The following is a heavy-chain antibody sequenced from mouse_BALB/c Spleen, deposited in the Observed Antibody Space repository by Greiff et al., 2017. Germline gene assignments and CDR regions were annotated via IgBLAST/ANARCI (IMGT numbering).Heavy chain of an antibody. J-gene: IGHJ1*01. Sequence: EVQRVESGGGLVKPGGSLKLSCAASGFTFSSYAMSWVRQTPEKRLEWVASISSGGSTYYPDSVKGRFTISRDNARNILYLQMSSLRSEDTAMYYCAREWGNYAYFDVWGAGTTVTVSS. V-gene: IGHV5-6-5*01. CDR3: AREWGNYAYFDV. CDR1: GFTFSSYA. D-gene: IGHD2-1*01. CDR2: ISSGGST.